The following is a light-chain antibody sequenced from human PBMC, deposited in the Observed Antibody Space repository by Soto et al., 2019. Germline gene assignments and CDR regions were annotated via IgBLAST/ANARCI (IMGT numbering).Light chain of an antibody. Sequence: DIQMTQSPSSLSASVGDRVTITCQASQDITNYLNWYQQKPGQAPKLLIYDASNLETGVPSRFSGSGSGTDFTFTITSLQPEDFATYYCQQYDTVSPSFGQGTKLDVK. CDR3: QQYDTVSPS. CDR1: QDITNY. CDR2: DAS. V-gene: IGKV1-33*01. J-gene: IGKJ2*01.